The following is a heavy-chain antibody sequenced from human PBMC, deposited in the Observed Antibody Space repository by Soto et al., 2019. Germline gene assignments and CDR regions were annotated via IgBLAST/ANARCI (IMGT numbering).Heavy chain of an antibody. V-gene: IGHV1-3*01. CDR2: INAGNGNT. J-gene: IGHJ4*02. CDR3: ARNQYYDSSGYYDFGAPDY. D-gene: IGHD3-22*01. CDR1: GYTFTSYA. Sequence: ASVKVSCKASGYTFTSYAMHWVRQAPGQRLEWMGWINAGNGNTKYSQKFQGRVTITRDTSASTAYMELSSLRSEDTAVYYCARNQYYDSSGYYDFGAPDYWGQGTLVTVSS.